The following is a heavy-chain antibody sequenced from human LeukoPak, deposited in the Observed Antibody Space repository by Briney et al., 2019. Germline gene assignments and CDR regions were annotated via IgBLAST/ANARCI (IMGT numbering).Heavy chain of an antibody. D-gene: IGHD6-19*01. CDR1: GYTFTSYG. V-gene: IGHV1-18*01. CDR2: ISAYNGNT. Sequence: ASAKVSCKASGYTFTSYGISWVRQAPGQGLEWMGWISAYNGNTNYAQKLQGRVTMTTDTSTRRTYMELRSLRSDDTAVYYCASITVADNDYYYMDVGGKGTTVTVSS. J-gene: IGHJ6*03. CDR3: ASITVADNDYYYMDV.